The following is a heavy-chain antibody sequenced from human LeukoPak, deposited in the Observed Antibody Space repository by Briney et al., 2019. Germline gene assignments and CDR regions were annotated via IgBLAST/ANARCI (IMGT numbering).Heavy chain of an antibody. CDR1: GYTFTSYG. CDR2: ISAYNGNT. V-gene: IGHV1-18*01. J-gene: IGHJ4*02. Sequence: GASVKVSCKASGYTFTSYGISWVRQAPGQGLEWMGWISAYNGNTNYAQKLQGRVTMTTDTSTSTAYMELSSLRSDDTAVYYCARKPDYYDSSGYYYDYWGQGTLVTVSS. D-gene: IGHD3-22*01. CDR3: ARKPDYYDSSGYYYDY.